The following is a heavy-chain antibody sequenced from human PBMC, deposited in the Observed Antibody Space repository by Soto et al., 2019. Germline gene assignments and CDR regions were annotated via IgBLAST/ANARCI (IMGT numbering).Heavy chain of an antibody. CDR2: ITTGSDYI. CDR3: VRGDCRRANCYIRAQNHSH. D-gene: IGHD2-2*01. Sequence: EVQLVESGGGLVKPGGSLRLSCAASGFIFSSYDMNWVRQAPGKGLEWVSSITTGSDYIYHADSVKGRFTVSRDNAKNSLYLQMHSLSVEDTGVYYCVRGDCRRANCYIRAQNHSHWGQGALVTVSS. CDR1: GFIFSSYD. V-gene: IGHV3-21*06. J-gene: IGHJ1*01.